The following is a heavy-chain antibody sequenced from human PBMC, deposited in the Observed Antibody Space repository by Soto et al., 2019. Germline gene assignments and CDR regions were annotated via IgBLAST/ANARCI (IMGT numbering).Heavy chain of an antibody. CDR2: IYYSGST. V-gene: IGHV4-31*03. J-gene: IGHJ5*02. CDR3: ARVRYCSGGSCYPRFDP. D-gene: IGHD2-15*01. CDR1: GGSISSGGYY. Sequence: QVQLQESGPGLVKPSQTLSLTCTVSGGSISSGGYYWSWIRQHPGKGLEWIGYIYYSGSTYYNPSLKSRVTISVDTSKNQFSLKLSSVTVADTAVYYCARVRYCSGGSCYPRFDPWGQGTLGTVSS.